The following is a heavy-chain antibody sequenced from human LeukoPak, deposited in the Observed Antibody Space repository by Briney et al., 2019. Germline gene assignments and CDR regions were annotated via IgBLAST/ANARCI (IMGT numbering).Heavy chain of an antibody. D-gene: IGHD3-3*01. CDR1: GGSFSGYY. Sequence: SETLSLTCAVYGGSFSGYYWSWIRQPPGKGLEWIGEINHSGSTNYNPSLKSRVTISVDTSKNQFSLKLSSVTAADTAVYYCARIARHVLRFLEWPMDVWGKGTTVTVSS. CDR3: ARIARHVLRFLEWPMDV. CDR2: INHSGST. J-gene: IGHJ6*04. V-gene: IGHV4-34*01.